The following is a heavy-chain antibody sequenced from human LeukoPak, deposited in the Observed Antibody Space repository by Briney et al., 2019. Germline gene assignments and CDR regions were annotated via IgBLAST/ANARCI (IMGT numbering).Heavy chain of an antibody. CDR1: GGSISSYY. V-gene: IGHV4-59*01. CDR2: IYYSGST. Sequence: RTSETLSLTCTVSGGSISSYYWSWIRQPPGKGLEWIGYIYYSGSTNYNPSLKSRVTISVDTSKNQFSLKLSSVTAADTAVYYCARDRAAAGLDYWGQGTLVTVSS. J-gene: IGHJ4*02. D-gene: IGHD6-13*01. CDR3: ARDRAAAGLDY.